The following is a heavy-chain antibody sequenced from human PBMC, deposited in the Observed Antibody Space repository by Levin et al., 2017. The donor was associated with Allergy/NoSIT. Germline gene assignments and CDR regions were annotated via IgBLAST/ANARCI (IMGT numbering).Heavy chain of an antibody. CDR2: ISSSSSYI. J-gene: IGHJ4*02. CDR1: GFTFSSYS. Sequence: HGESLKISCAASGFTFSSYSMNWVRQAPGKGLEWVSSISSSSSYIYYADSVKGRFTISRDNAKNSLYLQMNSLRAEDTAVYYCARGGGSSWYITTLDYWGQGTLVTVSS. V-gene: IGHV3-21*01. CDR3: ARGGGSSWYITTLDY. D-gene: IGHD6-13*01.